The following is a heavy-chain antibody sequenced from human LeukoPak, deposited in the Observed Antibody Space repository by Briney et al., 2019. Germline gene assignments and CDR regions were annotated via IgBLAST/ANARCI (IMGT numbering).Heavy chain of an antibody. CDR2: VSISSGTI. D-gene: IGHD3-16*01. Sequence: PGGSLRLSCAASGFTFTGHNMNWVRQAPGKGLEWISFVSISSGTIYYADSVKGRFSISRDNAKSSLDLQMNSLRAEDTAVYYCARAMSTFGGVRNYFDYWGQGTLVTVSS. V-gene: IGHV3-48*04. CDR1: GFTFTGHN. CDR3: ARAMSTFGGVRNYFDY. J-gene: IGHJ4*02.